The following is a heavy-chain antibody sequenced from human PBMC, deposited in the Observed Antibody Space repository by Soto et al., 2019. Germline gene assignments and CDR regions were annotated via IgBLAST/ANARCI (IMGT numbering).Heavy chain of an antibody. CDR1: GFTFDDYA. CDR2: ISWNSGSI. D-gene: IGHD2-15*01. CDR3: AKDWGSVVVPATGFDY. V-gene: IGHV3-9*01. J-gene: IGHJ4*02. Sequence: EVQLVESGGGLVQPGRSLRLSCAASGFTFDDYAMHWVRQAPGKGLEWVSGISWNSGSIGYADSVKGRFTISRDNAKNSLYLQMDSLRPEDTALYYCAKDWGSVVVPATGFDYWGQGTVVTVSS.